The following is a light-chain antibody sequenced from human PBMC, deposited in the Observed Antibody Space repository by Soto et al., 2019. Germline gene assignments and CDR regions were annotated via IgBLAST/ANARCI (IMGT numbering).Light chain of an antibody. J-gene: IGKJ4*01. V-gene: IGKV3-20*01. CDR3: QQYATSPLA. CDR1: QSISGNY. CDR2: GTY. Sequence: EIVLTQSPATLSLSPGDRATLSYSASQSISGNYLAWYQHKPGQAPRLLISGTYTRATGIPDRFSGSGSGTDLTLTISRLEPEDFGVYFCQQYATSPLAFGGGTKVDI.